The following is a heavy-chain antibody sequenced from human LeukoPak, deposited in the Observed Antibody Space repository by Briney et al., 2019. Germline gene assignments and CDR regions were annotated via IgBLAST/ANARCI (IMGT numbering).Heavy chain of an antibody. CDR1: GGSISSYY. D-gene: IGHD6-6*01. J-gene: IGHJ5*02. V-gene: IGHV4-59*12. CDR2: IYYSGST. Sequence: SETLSLTCTVSGGSISSYYWSWIRQPPGKGLEWIGYIYYSGSTNYNPSLKSRVTISVDTSKNQFSLKLSSVTAADTAVYYCARASIAARPRINWFDPWGQGTLVTVSS. CDR3: ARASIAARPRINWFDP.